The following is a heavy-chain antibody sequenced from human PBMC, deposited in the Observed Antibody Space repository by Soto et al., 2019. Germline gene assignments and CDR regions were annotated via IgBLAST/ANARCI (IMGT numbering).Heavy chain of an antibody. Sequence: VQLVESGGGLVQPGGSLRLSCAASGFSFSSYWMSWVRQAPGKGLEWVANMNEDGSEIDYVDSVKGRFTISRDNAKNSLFLQMNSLRVEDTAVYYCAKDRGFSTFDIWGQGTMVTVSS. CDR3: AKDRGFSTFDI. J-gene: IGHJ3*02. CDR2: MNEDGSEI. V-gene: IGHV3-7*01. D-gene: IGHD2-2*01. CDR1: GFSFSSYW.